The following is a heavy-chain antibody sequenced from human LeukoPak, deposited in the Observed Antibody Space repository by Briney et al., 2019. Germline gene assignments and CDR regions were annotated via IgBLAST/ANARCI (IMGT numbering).Heavy chain of an antibody. CDR1: GYSISSGYY. CDR2: IYHSGST. D-gene: IGHD3-9*01. CDR3: ARIGELRYFDFG. V-gene: IGHV4-38-2*02. J-gene: IGHJ4*02. Sequence: PSETLSLTCTVSGYSISSGYYWGWIRQPPGKGLEWIGSIYHSGSTYYNPSLKSRVTISVDTSKNQFTLKLSSVTAADTAVYYCARIGELRYFDFGWGQGTLVTVSS.